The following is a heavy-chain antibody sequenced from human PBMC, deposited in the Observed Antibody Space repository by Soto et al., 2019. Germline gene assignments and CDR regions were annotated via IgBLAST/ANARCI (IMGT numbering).Heavy chain of an antibody. CDR1: GFTFSSYW. V-gene: IGHV3-7*01. CDR2: IKHDGSEK. D-gene: IGHD3-16*01. J-gene: IGHJ6*02. CDR3: ASQGGRRPYSYYSRIDV. Sequence: EVQLVESGGGLVQPGGSLRLSCTASGFTFSSYWMSWVRQAPGKGLEWVANIKHDGSEKNYVDSVKGRFTISTDNAKKSVRRQLSSRSADDSAGYCGASQGGRRPYSYYSRIDVCGQGTTVTVSS.